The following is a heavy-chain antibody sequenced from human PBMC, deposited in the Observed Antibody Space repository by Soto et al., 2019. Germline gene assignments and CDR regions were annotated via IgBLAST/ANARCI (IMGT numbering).Heavy chain of an antibody. CDR1: GLTFSNYA. V-gene: IGHV3-23*01. CDR2: MSSSSSTT. J-gene: IGHJ4*02. Sequence: VRLLESGGGLVKPGGSLRLSCATSGLTFSNYAMSWVRQAQGGGLEWVSSMSSSSSTTYYADSVRGRFTISRDKSKNTLYLQMSSLRAEDTALYYCAKNQERELPRVIDFWGQGTLVTVSS. D-gene: IGHD1-7*01. CDR3: AKNQERELPRVIDF.